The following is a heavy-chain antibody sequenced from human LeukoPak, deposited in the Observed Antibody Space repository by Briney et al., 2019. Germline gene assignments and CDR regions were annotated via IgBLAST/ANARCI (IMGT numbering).Heavy chain of an antibody. V-gene: IGHV3-23*01. CDR3: AKVERFTICLDY. Sequence: GGSLRLSCAASGFTFSSYAMSWVRQAPGKGLEWVSAISGSGGSTYYADSVKGRFTISRDNSKNTLYLRMNSLRAEDTAVYYCAKVERFTICLDYWGQGTLVTVSS. CDR1: GFTFSSYA. CDR2: ISGSGGST. D-gene: IGHD5-24*01. J-gene: IGHJ4*02.